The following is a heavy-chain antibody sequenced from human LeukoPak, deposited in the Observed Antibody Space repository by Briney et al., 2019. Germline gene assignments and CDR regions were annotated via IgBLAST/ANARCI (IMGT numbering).Heavy chain of an antibody. D-gene: IGHD3-3*01. CDR2: ISSSSSYI. V-gene: IGHV3-21*01. CDR3: ARATNYYDFWSGYCDY. Sequence: GGSLRLSCAASGFTFSSYSMNWVRQAPGKGLEWVSSISSSSSYIYYADSVKGRFTISRDNAKNSLYLQMNSLRAEDTAVYYCARATNYYDFWSGYCDYWGQGTLVTVSS. J-gene: IGHJ4*02. CDR1: GFTFSSYS.